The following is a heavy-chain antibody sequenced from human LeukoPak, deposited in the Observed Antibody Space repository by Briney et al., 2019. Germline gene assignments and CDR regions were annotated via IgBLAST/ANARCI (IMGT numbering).Heavy chain of an antibody. V-gene: IGHV4-59*08. CDR2: IYHGGST. D-gene: IGHD2-2*01. Sequence: SETLSLTCTVSGGSISSYYWSWIRQPPGKGLEWIGSIYHGGSTYYNPSLKSRVTISVDTSKNQFSLKLSSVTAADTAVYYCARTPPAPDDYWGQGTLVTVSS. CDR3: ARTPPAPDDY. CDR1: GGSISSYY. J-gene: IGHJ4*02.